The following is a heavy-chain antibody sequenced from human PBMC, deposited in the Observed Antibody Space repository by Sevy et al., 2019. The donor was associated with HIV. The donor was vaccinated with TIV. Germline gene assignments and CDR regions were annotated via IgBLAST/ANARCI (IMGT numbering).Heavy chain of an antibody. CDR2: ILPQVGIA. CDR3: ASVRPCGGDCYFFDS. J-gene: IGHJ4*02. Sequence: ASVKVSCKASGGSLSNYGMNWVRQAPGQGLEWMGGILPQVGIANYVQKFQDRVTITADESTSTVYMEMRRLRSEDTCIYYCASVRPCGGDCYFFDSWGQGTLVTVSS. CDR1: GGSLSNYG. V-gene: IGHV1-69*10. D-gene: IGHD2-21*02.